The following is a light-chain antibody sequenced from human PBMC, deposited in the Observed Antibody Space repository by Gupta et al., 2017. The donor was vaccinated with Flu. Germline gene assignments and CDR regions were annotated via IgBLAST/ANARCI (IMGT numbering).Light chain of an antibody. V-gene: IGKV1-39*01. Sequence: DIQMTQPPSSLSASVGDRVSIACRTSQSISTYLNWYQQKPGKAPKLLIYTASRLQSGVPSRFSGSGSGTDFTLTIDSLQPEDFATYYCQQSYSTPMHSFGQGTKVEVK. CDR1: QSISTY. CDR3: QQSYSTPMHS. J-gene: IGKJ2*01. CDR2: TAS.